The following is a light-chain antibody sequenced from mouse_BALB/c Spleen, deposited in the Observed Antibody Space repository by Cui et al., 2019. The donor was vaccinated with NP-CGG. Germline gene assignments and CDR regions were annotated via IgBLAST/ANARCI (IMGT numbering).Light chain of an antibody. CDR3: TLWYSNHWV. CDR2: GTN. J-gene: IGLJ1*01. V-gene: IGLV1*01. Sequence: QAVVTQEYALTTSPGETVTLTCRSSTGAVTTSNYANWVQEKPDHLFTGLIGGTNNRAPGVPARFSGSLIGDKAALTITGAQTEDEAIYFCTLWYSNHWVVGGGTKLTVL. CDR1: TGAVTTSNY.